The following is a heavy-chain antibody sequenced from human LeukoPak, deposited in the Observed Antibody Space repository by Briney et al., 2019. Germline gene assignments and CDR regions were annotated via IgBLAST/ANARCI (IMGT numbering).Heavy chain of an antibody. CDR2: TYPSGST. CDR1: GVSISTYY. CDR3: ARSRETYYYESSGYFPTWFDP. Sequence: PSETLSLTCTVSGVSISTYYWTWIRQPAGKGLEWIGRTYPSGSTNYNPSLKSRVTMSVDTSKNQFSLKLSSVTAADTAVYYCARSRETYYYESSGYFPTWFDPWGQGTLVTVSS. D-gene: IGHD3-22*01. V-gene: IGHV4-4*07. J-gene: IGHJ5*02.